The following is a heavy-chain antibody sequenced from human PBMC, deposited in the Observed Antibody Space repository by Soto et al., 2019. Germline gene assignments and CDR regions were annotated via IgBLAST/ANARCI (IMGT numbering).Heavy chain of an antibody. CDR3: AASYGSGYRAFDY. CDR2: INPIVSMS. D-gene: IGHD3-10*01. V-gene: IGHV1-69*02. Sequence: SVKVSCKASGDTFSFYTINWVRQAPGLGLEWVGRINPIVSMSNYAQKFQGRVSMTADKSTSTAYMELRSPRSDDTAMYFCAASYGSGYRAFDYWG. CDR1: GDTFSFYT. J-gene: IGHJ4*01.